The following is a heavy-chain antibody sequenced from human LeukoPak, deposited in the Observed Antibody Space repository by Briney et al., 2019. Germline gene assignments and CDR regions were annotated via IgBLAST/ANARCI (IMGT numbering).Heavy chain of an antibody. CDR1: GFTFEDYA. J-gene: IGHJ4*02. CDR3: ARGARYDSRYYFDY. Sequence: GRSLRLSCSASGFTFEDYAMDWVPQAPGKGLEWVSGICWNSGSIGYADSVKGRFTISSDNAKNSLYLQMNSLRAEDTALYYCARGARYDSRYYFDYWGQGTLVTVSS. V-gene: IGHV3-9*01. D-gene: IGHD3-22*01. CDR2: ICWNSGSI.